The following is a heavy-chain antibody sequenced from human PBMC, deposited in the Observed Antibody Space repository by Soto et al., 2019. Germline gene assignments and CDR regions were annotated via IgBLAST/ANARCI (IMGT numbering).Heavy chain of an antibody. CDR2: ISSSSSYI. J-gene: IGHJ4*02. V-gene: IGHV3-21*01. CDR3: ARDRSPHCTNGVCYTGFDY. D-gene: IGHD2-8*01. CDR1: GFTFSSYS. Sequence: GGSLRLSCAASGFTFSSYSMNWVRQAPGKGLEWVSTISSSSSYIYYADSVKGRFTISRDNAKNSLYLQMNSLRAEDTAVYYCARDRSPHCTNGVCYTGFDYWGQGTLVTVSS.